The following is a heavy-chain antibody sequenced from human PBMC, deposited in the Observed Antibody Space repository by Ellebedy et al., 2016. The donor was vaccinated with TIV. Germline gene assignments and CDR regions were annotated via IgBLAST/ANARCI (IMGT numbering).Heavy chain of an antibody. J-gene: IGHJ6*02. CDR2: INLNSGGT. V-gene: IGHV1-2*02. CDR3: VREYYDILTGESNGLDV. D-gene: IGHD3-9*01. CDR1: GDTFTDYF. Sequence: AASVKVSCKASGDTFTDYFMHWVRQAPGQGLEWLGWINLNSGGTNYAQKFQGRVTMTRDTPIRTAYMELSRLTSDDTAVFYCVREYYDILTGESNGLDVWGQGTTVTVSS.